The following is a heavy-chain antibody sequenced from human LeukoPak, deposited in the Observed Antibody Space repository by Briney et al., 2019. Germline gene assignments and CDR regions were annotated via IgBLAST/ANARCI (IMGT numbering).Heavy chain of an antibody. J-gene: IGHJ4*02. V-gene: IGHV4-59*12. CDR1: DGSMSPYY. D-gene: IGHD3-9*01. CDR2: IFHNGNT. CDR3: ARALRYFDWLLPVYFDY. Sequence: SETLSLTCTVSDGSMSPYYWSWIRQSPGKGLEWIAYIFHNGNTKYNPSLWSRVTISIDTSRNQVFLNLNSVTAADTAVYYCARALRYFDWLLPVYFDYWDQGTLVTVSS.